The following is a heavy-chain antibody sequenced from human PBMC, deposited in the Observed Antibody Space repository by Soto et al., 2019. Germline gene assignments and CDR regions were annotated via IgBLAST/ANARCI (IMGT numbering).Heavy chain of an antibody. D-gene: IGHD3-3*01. V-gene: IGHV3-7*01. CDR2: IKQDGSEK. Sequence: GGSLRLSCAASGFTFSSYWMSWVRQAPGKGLEWVANIKQDGSEKCYVDSVKGRFTISRDNAKNTLYLQMNSLRAEDTVVYYCSRVRYSYYDFWSGSLPYYYYGMDVWGQGTTVTVSS. CDR1: GFTFSSYW. CDR3: SRVRYSYYDFWSGSLPYYYYGMDV. J-gene: IGHJ6*02.